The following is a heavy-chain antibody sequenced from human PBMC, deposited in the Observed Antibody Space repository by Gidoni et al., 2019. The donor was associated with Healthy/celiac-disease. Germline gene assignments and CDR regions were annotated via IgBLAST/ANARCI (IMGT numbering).Heavy chain of an antibody. V-gene: IGHV3-33*01. CDR2: IWYDGSNK. J-gene: IGHJ6*02. CDR3: ARKSVYYYYGMDV. Sequence: QVQLVESGGGVVQPGRSLRLSCAASGFTLSSYGMHWVRQAPGKGLEWVAVIWYDGSNKYYADSVKGRFTISRDNSKNTLYLQMNSLRAEDTAVYYCARKSVYYYYGMDVWGQGTTVTVSS. CDR1: GFTLSSYG.